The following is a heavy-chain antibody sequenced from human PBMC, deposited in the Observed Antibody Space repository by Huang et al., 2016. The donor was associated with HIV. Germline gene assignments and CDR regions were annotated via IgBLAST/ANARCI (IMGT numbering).Heavy chain of an antibody. D-gene: IGHD2-15*01. CDR2: ISNTGYTI. CDR1: GFTFSDYY. Sequence: QVQLVESGGGLVKPEGSLRLSCAASGFTFSDYYMAWIRQAPGKGLEWISYISNTGYTIYYADSVRDRFTISRDNAKKSLSLQINSLRADDTAVYYCARGRYRLHPWGQGALVVVSS. J-gene: IGHJ5*02. CDR3: ARGRYRLHP. V-gene: IGHV3-11*01.